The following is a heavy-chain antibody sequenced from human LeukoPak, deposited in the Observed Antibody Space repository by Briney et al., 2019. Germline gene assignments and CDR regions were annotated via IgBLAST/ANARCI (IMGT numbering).Heavy chain of an antibody. V-gene: IGHV3-64*01. CDR3: ARGGYGASTPYYMDV. CDR1: GFTFNRYA. CDR2: ISSNGGST. D-gene: IGHD1-26*01. J-gene: IGHJ6*03. Sequence: GGSLSLSCAASGFTFNRYAMNWVRQAPGKGLEYVSAISSNGGSTYYTNSVKGRSTISRDNSKNTLYLQMGSLRAEDMAVYYCARGGYGASTPYYMDVWGKGTTVTVSS.